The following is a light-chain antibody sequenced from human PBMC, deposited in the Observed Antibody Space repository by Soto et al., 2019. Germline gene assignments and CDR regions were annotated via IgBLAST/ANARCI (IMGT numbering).Light chain of an antibody. Sequence: QSALTQPPSASGSPGQSVTISCTGTSNDVGGYNYVSWYQQHPGKAPKLMIYEVNKRPSGVPDRFSGSKSGNTASLTVSGLRAEDEADYYCSSVAVSNSFVFGTGTKLTVL. V-gene: IGLV2-8*01. CDR3: SSVAVSNSFV. CDR2: EVN. J-gene: IGLJ1*01. CDR1: SNDVGGYNY.